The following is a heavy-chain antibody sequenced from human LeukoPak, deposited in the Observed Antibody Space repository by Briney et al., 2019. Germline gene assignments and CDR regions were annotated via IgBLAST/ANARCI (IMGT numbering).Heavy chain of an antibody. CDR3: AKRDFDDYFDS. V-gene: IGHV3-23*01. Sequence: GGSLRLSCAASGFTFSTYAMSWVRQAPGKGLEWVSAISGSGGTTYYADSVKGRFTISRDNSKNTLYLQMNSLRAEDTAVYYCAKRDFDDYFDSWGQGTLVSVSS. CDR2: ISGSGGTT. CDR1: GFTFSTYA. J-gene: IGHJ4*02. D-gene: IGHD3-9*01.